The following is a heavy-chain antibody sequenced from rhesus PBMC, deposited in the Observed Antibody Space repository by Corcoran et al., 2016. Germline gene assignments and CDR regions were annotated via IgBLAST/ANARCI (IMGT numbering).Heavy chain of an antibody. D-gene: IGHD2-39*02. J-gene: IGHJ3*01. CDR1: GGYLSSSYW. V-gene: IGHV4-93*01. CDR2: FYGGYGDI. Sequence: QVQLPESGPGLVKPSGTLSLPCAVPGGYLSSSYWWRWLRQSPGKGLELIGDFYGGYGDIQIHPCPQRLITHSTSTAKNPVFLEVDPVAVADTGVYLRGESWWFRHLVGFGFWGQGV. CDR3: GESWWFRHLVGFGF.